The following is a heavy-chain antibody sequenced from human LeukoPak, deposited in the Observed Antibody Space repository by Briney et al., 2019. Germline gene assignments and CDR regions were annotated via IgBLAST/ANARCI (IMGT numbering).Heavy chain of an antibody. CDR3: ARDPHYCSGGSCYSLGFDP. CDR1: GFTFSNYG. CDR2: IWADGSNQ. J-gene: IGHJ5*02. Sequence: GRSLRLSCAASGFTFSNYGMQWVRQAPGKGLEWVAVIWADGSNQYYADSVKGRFTISRDISKNTLYLQMNSLGAEDTAVYYCARDPHYCSGGSCYSLGFDPWGQGTLVTVSS. V-gene: IGHV3-33*01. D-gene: IGHD2-15*01.